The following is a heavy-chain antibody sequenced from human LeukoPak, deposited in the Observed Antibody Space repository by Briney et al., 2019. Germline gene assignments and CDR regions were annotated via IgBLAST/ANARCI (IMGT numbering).Heavy chain of an antibody. D-gene: IGHD5-18*01. Sequence: PGGSLRLSCAASGFPFTIYAMSWVRQAPGKGLEWVSTLRGSGGSTYYADSVKGRFTISRDNSKNTLYLQMNSLRAEDTAIYYCAKNGYSSGPRDAFDIWGQGTMVTVSS. V-gene: IGHV3-23*01. J-gene: IGHJ3*02. CDR1: GFPFTIYA. CDR2: LRGSGGST. CDR3: AKNGYSSGPRDAFDI.